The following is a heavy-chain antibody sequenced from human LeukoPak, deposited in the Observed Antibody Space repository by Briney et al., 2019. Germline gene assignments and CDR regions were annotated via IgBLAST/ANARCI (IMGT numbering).Heavy chain of an antibody. CDR2: INHSGST. Sequence: PSETLSLTCAVYGGSFSGYYWSWIRQPPGKGLEWIGEINHSGSTNYNPSLKSRVTISVDTSKNQFSLKLSSVTAADTAVYYCARGLTIFGVVIIENHSWFDPWGQGTLVTVSS. J-gene: IGHJ5*02. D-gene: IGHD3-3*01. V-gene: IGHV4-34*01. CDR1: GGSFSGYY. CDR3: ARGLTIFGVVIIENHSWFDP.